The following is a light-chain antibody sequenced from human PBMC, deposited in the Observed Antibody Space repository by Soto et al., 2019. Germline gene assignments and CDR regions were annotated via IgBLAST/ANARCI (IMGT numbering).Light chain of an antibody. CDR3: QQRTKWRT. Sequence: EIVLTQSPGTLSLSPGERATLSCRASQSVSSSYLAWYQQKPGQAPRLLFYGASSRATGIPDRFSGSGSGADFTLTISRLEPEDFAVYYCQQRTKWRTFGQGTKVDIK. CDR1: QSVSSSY. V-gene: IGKV3D-20*02. CDR2: GAS. J-gene: IGKJ1*01.